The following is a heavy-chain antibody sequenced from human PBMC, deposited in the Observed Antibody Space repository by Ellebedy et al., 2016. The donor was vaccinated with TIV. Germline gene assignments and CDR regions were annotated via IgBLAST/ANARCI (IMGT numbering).Heavy chain of an antibody. CDR2: IIPIFGTA. J-gene: IGHJ4*02. CDR3: ATPLSSWYLFDY. V-gene: IGHV1-69*06. Sequence: SVKVSCXASGGTFSSYAISWVRQAPGQGLEWMGGIIPIFGTANYAQKFQGRVTMTEDTSTDTAYMELSSLRSEDTAVYYCATPLSSWYLFDYWGQGTLVTVSS. D-gene: IGHD6-13*01. CDR1: GGTFSSYA.